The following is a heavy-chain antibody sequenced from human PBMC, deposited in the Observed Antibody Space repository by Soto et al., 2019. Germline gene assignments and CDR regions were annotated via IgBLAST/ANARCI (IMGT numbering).Heavy chain of an antibody. CDR3: ARARTGGESWFDP. CDR1: GFTFSSYA. Sequence: QVQLVESGGGVVQPGRSLRLSCAASGFTFSSYAMHWVRQAPGKGLEWVAVISYDGSNKYYADSVKGRFTISRDNSKNTLYLQMNSLRAEDTAVYYCARARTGGESWFDPWGQGTLVTVSS. J-gene: IGHJ5*02. D-gene: IGHD3-10*01. V-gene: IGHV3-30-3*01. CDR2: ISYDGSNK.